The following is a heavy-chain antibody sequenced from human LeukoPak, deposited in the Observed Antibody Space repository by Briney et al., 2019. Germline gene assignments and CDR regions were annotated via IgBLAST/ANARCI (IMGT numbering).Heavy chain of an antibody. J-gene: IGHJ4*02. Sequence: KPSGTLSLTCAVSGGSISSSNWWSWVRQPPGKGLEWMGEMYSSGSTNYNPSLKSRVTISVDKSKNQFSLKLSSVTAADTAVYYCARDVKVRGFGELGVDYWGQGTLVTVSS. CDR1: GGSISSSNW. CDR2: MYSSGST. D-gene: IGHD3-10*01. V-gene: IGHV4-4*02. CDR3: ARDVKVRGFGELGVDY.